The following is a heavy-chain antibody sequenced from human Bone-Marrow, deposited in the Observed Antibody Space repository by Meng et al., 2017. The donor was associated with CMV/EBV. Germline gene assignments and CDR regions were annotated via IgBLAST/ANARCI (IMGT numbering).Heavy chain of an antibody. CDR1: GFTFSSYG. V-gene: IGHV3-30*02. D-gene: IGHD2-2*01. CDR3: ASEYYCSSTSCSGAFDI. Sequence: GESLKISCAASGFTFSSYGMHWVRQAPGKGLEWVAFIRYDGSNKYYADSVKGRFTISRNNSKNTLYLQMNSLRAEDTAVYYCASEYYCSSTSCSGAFDIWGQGTMVTVSS. J-gene: IGHJ3*02. CDR2: IRYDGSNK.